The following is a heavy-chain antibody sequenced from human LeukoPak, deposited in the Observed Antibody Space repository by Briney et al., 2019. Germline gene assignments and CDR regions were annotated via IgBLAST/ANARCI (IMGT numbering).Heavy chain of an antibody. CDR2: ISGSGDST. V-gene: IGHV3-23*01. J-gene: IGHJ4*02. CDR1: GFTFSSYA. D-gene: IGHD2-8*01. CDR3: ANEGPNFDY. Sequence: GGSLRLSCAASGFTFSSYAMSWVRQAPGKGLEWVSVISGSGDSTHYSDSVKGRFTISRDNSKNTEYLQMNSLRAEDTAVYYCANEGPNFDYWGQGTLVTVSS.